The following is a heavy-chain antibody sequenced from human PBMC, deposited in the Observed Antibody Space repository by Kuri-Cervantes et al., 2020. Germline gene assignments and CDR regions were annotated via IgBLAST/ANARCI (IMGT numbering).Heavy chain of an antibody. Sequence: SVKVSCKASGYTFTRYAVNSMRPAPGQGLEWMGGIIPIFGTANYAQKFQGRVTITADESTSTAYMELSSLRSEDTAVYYCARTRTYYFDYWGQGTLVTVSS. V-gene: IGHV1-69*13. D-gene: IGHD1-7*01. CDR2: IIPIFGTA. CDR3: ARTRTYYFDY. J-gene: IGHJ4*02. CDR1: GYTFTRYA.